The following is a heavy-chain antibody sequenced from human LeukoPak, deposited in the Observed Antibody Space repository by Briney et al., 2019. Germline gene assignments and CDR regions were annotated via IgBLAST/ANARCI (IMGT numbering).Heavy chain of an antibody. CDR1: GFTFSSYA. CDR3: AKGHDFWSGYYTVTGGDAFDI. Sequence: PGGSLRLSCAASGFTFSSYAMSWVRQAPGKGLEWVSAISGSGGSTYYADSVKGRFTISRDNSKNTLYLQMNSLRAEDTAVYYCAKGHDFWSGYYTVTGGDAFDIWGQGTMVTVSS. V-gene: IGHV3-23*01. CDR2: ISGSGGST. J-gene: IGHJ3*02. D-gene: IGHD3-3*01.